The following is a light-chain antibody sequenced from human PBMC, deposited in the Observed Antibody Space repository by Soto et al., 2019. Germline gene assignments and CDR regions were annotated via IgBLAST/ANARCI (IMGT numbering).Light chain of an antibody. Sequence: EIVLTQSPGTLSLSPGERATLSCRASQSVSSSYLAWYQQKPGQAPRLLIHGASSRATGIPDRFSGSGSVTDFTLTISRLEPEDFAVYYCQQYGSSPPITFGQGTRLEIK. CDR3: QQYGSSPPIT. CDR2: GAS. CDR1: QSVSSSY. V-gene: IGKV3-20*01. J-gene: IGKJ5*01.